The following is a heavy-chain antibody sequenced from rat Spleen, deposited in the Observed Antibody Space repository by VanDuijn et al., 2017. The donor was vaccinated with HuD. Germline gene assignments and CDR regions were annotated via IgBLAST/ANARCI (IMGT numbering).Heavy chain of an antibody. CDR2: MWSGGST. D-gene: IGHD1-11*01. CDR1: GFSLTSYN. V-gene: IGHV2-45*01. Sequence: QVQLKESGPGLVQPSETLSLTCTVTGFSLTSYNVHWVRQPPGKGLEWMGVMWSGGSTDYNSALKSRLSISSDTSKNQVFLKMNSLQSEDTTTYYCARDPSYGGYSHYWYFDFWGPGTMVTVSS. CDR3: ARDPSYGGYSHYWYFDF. J-gene: IGHJ1*01.